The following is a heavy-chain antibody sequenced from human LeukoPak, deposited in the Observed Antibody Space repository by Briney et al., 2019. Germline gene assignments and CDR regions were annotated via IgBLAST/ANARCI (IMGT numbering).Heavy chain of an antibody. J-gene: IGHJ4*02. CDR2: INPNSGGT. V-gene: IGHV1-2*02. Sequence: ASVKVSCKASGYTFTGYYFHWVRQAPGQGLEWMGWINPNSGGTNYAQKFQGRVTMTRDTSISTAYMELSRLRSDDTAVYYCAREPARGYSYGSDYWGQGTLVTVSS. D-gene: IGHD5-18*01. CDR1: GYTFTGYY. CDR3: AREPARGYSYGSDY.